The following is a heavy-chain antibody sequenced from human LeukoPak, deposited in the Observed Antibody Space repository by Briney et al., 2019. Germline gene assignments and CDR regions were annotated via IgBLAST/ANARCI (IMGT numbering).Heavy chain of an antibody. CDR1: GGSISSYY. V-gene: IGHV4-59*01. J-gene: IGHJ3*02. CDR2: IYYSGST. Sequence: SETLSLTCTVSGGSISSYYWSWIRQPPGKGLEWIGYIYYSGSTNYNPSLKSRVTISVDTSKNQFSLKLSSVTAADTAVYYCARSRPDAFDIWGQGTMVTVSS. CDR3: ARSRPDAFDI.